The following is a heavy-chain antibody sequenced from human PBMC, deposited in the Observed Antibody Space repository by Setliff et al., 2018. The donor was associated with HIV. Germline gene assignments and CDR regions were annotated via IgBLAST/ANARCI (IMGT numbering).Heavy chain of an antibody. Sequence: SETLSLTCTVSGGSISSYYWSWIRQPPGKGLEWLGHSYSSGSTNYNPSLKSRVTISVDTSKNQFSLKLNSVTAADTAVYYCARRDGYSYGFYFDHWGQGTLVTVSS. CDR2: SYSSGST. J-gene: IGHJ4*02. CDR1: GGSISSYY. D-gene: IGHD5-18*01. V-gene: IGHV4-4*09. CDR3: ARRDGYSYGFYFDH.